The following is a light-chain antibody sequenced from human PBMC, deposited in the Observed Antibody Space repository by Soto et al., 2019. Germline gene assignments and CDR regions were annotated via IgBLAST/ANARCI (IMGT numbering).Light chain of an antibody. CDR2: NAS. Sequence: DIQMTQSPSTLSASVGDRVTITCRARQSISSRLAWYQQKPGKVPKLLIYNASSLESWVPSRFSGSGSGTEFALTISSLQPDDFATYYGQQYYSYSWTFGQGAKVEI. V-gene: IGKV1-5*01. CDR1: QSISSR. CDR3: QQYYSYSWT. J-gene: IGKJ1*01.